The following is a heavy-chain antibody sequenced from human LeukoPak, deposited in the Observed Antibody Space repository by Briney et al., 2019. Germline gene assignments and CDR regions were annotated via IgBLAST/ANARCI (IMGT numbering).Heavy chain of an antibody. CDR1: GYTFTIYG. V-gene: IGHV1-18*01. CDR2: ISAYNGNT. Sequence: ASVTVSFTASGYTFTIYGISWVRQAPGQGLEWMGWISAYNGNTNYAQKLQGRVTMTTDTSTSTAYMELRSLRSDDTAVYYCARESLSSGWYNYYYYGMDVWGQGTTVTVSS. CDR3: ARESLSSGWYNYYYYGMDV. J-gene: IGHJ6*02. D-gene: IGHD6-19*01.